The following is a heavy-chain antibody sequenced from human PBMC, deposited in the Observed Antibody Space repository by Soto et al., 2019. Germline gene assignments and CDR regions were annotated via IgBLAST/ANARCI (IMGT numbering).Heavy chain of an antibody. CDR1: GASGSSDNW. V-gene: IGHV4-4*02. CDR2: IFHSETT. J-gene: IGHJ3*02. Sequence: QMQLQESGPGLVKPSGTLSLACAVSGASGSSDNWWSWVRQPPGKGLAWIGEIFHSETTNYNPSFKSRVTISVDKSKNQFSLTLTSVTAADTAVYYCAKNGWYSADIWGQGTLVTVSS. D-gene: IGHD6-19*01. CDR3: AKNGWYSADI.